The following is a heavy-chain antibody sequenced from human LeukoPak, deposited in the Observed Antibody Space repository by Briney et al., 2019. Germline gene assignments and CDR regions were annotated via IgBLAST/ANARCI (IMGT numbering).Heavy chain of an antibody. CDR2: ISYDELNK. Sequence: GGSLRLSCAASGFTFSNYAIHWVRQAPGKGLEWVAVISYDELNKYYADSVKGRFSISRDNSKNTLYLQMISLRVEDTALYYCARDSREFWSGYSYFDHWGQGTLVTVSS. CDR3: ARDSREFWSGYSYFDH. J-gene: IGHJ4*02. V-gene: IGHV3-30*04. D-gene: IGHD3-3*01. CDR1: GFTFSNYA.